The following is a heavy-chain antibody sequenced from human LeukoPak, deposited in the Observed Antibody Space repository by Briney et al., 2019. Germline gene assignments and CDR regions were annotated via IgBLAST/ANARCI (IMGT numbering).Heavy chain of an antibody. V-gene: IGHV3-23*01. CDR2: ISGSGGST. CDR1: GFTFSSYA. D-gene: IGHD2-15*01. J-gene: IGHJ4*02. Sequence: GGSLRLSCAASGFTFSSYAMSWVRQAPGKGLEWVSAISGSGGSTYYADSVKGRFTISRDNSKNTLYLQLNSLGAEDTAVYYCAAQPCSVGRCYLDYWGQGTLITVSS. CDR3: AAQPCSVGRCYLDY.